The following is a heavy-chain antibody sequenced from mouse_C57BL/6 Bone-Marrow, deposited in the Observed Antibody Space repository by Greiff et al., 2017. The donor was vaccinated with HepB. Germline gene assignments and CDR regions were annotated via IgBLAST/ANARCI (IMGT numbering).Heavy chain of an antibody. J-gene: IGHJ1*03. CDR1: GYAFSSYW. CDR2: IYPGDGDT. CDR3: AREEVLLWLRRGHWYFDV. Sequence: QVHVKQSGAELVKPGASVKISCKASGYAFSSYWMNWVKQRPGKGLEWIGQIYPGDGDTNYNGKFKGKATLTADKSSSTAYMQLSSLTSEDSAVYFCAREEVLLWLRRGHWYFDVWGTGTTVTVSS. D-gene: IGHD2-2*01. V-gene: IGHV1-80*01.